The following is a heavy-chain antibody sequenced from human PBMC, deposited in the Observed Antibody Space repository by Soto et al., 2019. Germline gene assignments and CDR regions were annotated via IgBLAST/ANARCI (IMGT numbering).Heavy chain of an antibody. CDR1: GFTFSNYE. Sequence: LRLSCAASGFTFSNYEMNWVRQAPGKGLEWVSYISSSGSTIYYADSVKGRFTLSRDNAKNSLYLQMNSLRAEDTAVYYCARVLDYGGYAYWGQGTLVTVSS. CDR3: ARVLDYGGYAY. V-gene: IGHV3-48*03. D-gene: IGHD4-17*01. CDR2: ISSSGSTI. J-gene: IGHJ4*02.